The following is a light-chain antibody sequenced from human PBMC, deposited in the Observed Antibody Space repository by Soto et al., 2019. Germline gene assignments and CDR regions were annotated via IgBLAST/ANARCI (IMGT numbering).Light chain of an antibody. CDR3: CLYAVTFYA. CDR1: SSDVGTYDF. CDR2: DVS. Sequence: QSALTQPRSVSGSPGQSVTISCTGTSSDVGTYDFVSWYQQHPGKAPRLMIFDVSERPSGVHDRFSGSKSGNTASLTISGLQAEDEADYYRCLYAVTFYAFGTGTKVTVL. J-gene: IGLJ1*01. V-gene: IGLV2-11*01.